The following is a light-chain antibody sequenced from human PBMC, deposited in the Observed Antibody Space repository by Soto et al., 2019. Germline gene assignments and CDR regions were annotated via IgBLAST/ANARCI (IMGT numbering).Light chain of an antibody. CDR3: MQALQNPSN. V-gene: IGKV2-28*01. Sequence: VVVTQSPLSLPVTPGEPASMSCRASQSLLHTNGINYLHWYLQKPGQSPQLLIYLGSHRASGVPDRFSGSGSGTEYTLRIRRVEAEDVGIYYCMQALQNPSNFGQGTKVDI. J-gene: IGKJ1*01. CDR2: LGS. CDR1: QSLLHTNGINY.